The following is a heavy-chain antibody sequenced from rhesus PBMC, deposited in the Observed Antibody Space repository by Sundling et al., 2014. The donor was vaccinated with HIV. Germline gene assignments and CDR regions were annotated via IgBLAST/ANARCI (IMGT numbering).Heavy chain of an antibody. J-gene: IGHJ4*01. CDR3: ARGGSRGASAIDF. Sequence: EVQLVESGGGLVQPGGSLRLSCVVSGFTFSHYAMHWVRQASGKGLEWVSRINNGGGSTWYADSLRGRFTISRENANNTLYLQMDSLKAEDTAVYYCARGGSRGASAIDFWGQGVLVTVSS. CDR1: GFTFSHYA. V-gene: IGHV3-59*01. CDR2: INNGGGST. D-gene: IGHD6-25*01.